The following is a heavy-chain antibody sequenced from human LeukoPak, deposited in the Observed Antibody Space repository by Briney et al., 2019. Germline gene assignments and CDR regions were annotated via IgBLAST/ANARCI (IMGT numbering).Heavy chain of an antibody. CDR1: GGSISSSSYY. V-gene: IGHV4-39*07. D-gene: IGHD3-3*01. CDR2: INHSGST. Sequence: PSETLSLTCTVSGGSISSSSYYWGWIRQPPGKGLEWIGEINHSGSTNYNPSLKSRVTISVDTSKNQFSLKLSSVTAADTAVYYCARGFLEWLLLPYYYYYMDVWGKGTTVTVSS. CDR3: ARGFLEWLLLPYYYYYMDV. J-gene: IGHJ6*03.